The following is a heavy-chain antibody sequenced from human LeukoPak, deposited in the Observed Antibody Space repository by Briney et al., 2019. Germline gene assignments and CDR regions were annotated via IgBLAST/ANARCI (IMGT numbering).Heavy chain of an antibody. V-gene: IGHV5-10-1*01. D-gene: IGHD2-15*01. CDR2: IDPSDSYT. CDR3: ASTGYCSGGSCLGYYYYYGMDV. J-gene: IGHJ6*04. CDR1: GYSFTSYW. Sequence: GESLKISCKGSGYSFTSYWISWVRQMPGKGLEWMGRIDPSDSYTNYSPSFQGHVTISADKSISTAYLQWSSLKASDTAMYYCASTGYCSGGSCLGYYYYYGMDVWGKGTTDTVSS.